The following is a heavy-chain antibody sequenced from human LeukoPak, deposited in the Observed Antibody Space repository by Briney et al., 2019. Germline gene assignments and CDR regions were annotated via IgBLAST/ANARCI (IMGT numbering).Heavy chain of an antibody. CDR1: GFTFTDYP. Sequence: GGSLRLSCATSGFTFTDYPMNWVRQAPGKGLEWVSNIRTTAEGANYAYYADSVKGRVTISRDDAKNTLYLHMYSLRDDDTAVYYCATDQRYAFDYWGQGILVTVSS. V-gene: IGHV3-48*02. CDR2: IRTTAEGANYA. D-gene: IGHD3-9*01. J-gene: IGHJ4*02. CDR3: ATDQRYAFDY.